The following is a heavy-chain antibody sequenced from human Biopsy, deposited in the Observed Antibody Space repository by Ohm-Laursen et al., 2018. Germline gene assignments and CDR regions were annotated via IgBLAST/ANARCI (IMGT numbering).Heavy chain of an antibody. CDR2: VYYSGST. CDR1: GDSISSYY. V-gene: IGHV4-59*08. D-gene: IGHD3-22*01. CDR3: GRREVVITHDAFDT. Sequence: TLSLTCTVSGDSISSYYWSWIRQPPGKGLEWIGDVYYSGSTNRNPSLKSRATILVDTSKNQSSLKQISVTAADTAVYYCGRREVVITHDAFDTWGQGTMVTVSS. J-gene: IGHJ3*02.